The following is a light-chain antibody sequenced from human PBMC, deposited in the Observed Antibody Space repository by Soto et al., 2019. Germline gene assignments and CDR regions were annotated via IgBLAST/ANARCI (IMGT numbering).Light chain of an antibody. J-gene: IGKJ5*01. CDR1: QSVSSY. CDR3: QQRSNWPPIN. Sequence: EIVLTQSPVTLSLSPGERATLSCRASQSVSSYLAWYQQKPGQAPRLLIYDASNRATGIPARFSGSGSGTDFTLTIDNLEPEDFAVYYCQQRSNWPPINFGQGIRLEIK. V-gene: IGKV3-11*01. CDR2: DAS.